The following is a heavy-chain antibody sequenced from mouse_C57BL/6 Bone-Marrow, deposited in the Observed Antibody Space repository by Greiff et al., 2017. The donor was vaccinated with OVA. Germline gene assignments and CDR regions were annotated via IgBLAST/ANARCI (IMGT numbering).Heavy chain of an antibody. Sequence: VQLQESGAELVRPGASVKLSCKASGYTFTDYYINWVKQRPGQGLEWIARIYPGSGNTYYNEKFKGKATLTAEKSSSTAYMQLSSLTSEDSAVYFCARSLTGTVYAMDYWGQGTSVTVSS. CDR2: IYPGSGNT. J-gene: IGHJ4*01. CDR3: ARSLTGTVYAMDY. CDR1: GYTFTDYY. V-gene: IGHV1-76*01. D-gene: IGHD4-1*01.